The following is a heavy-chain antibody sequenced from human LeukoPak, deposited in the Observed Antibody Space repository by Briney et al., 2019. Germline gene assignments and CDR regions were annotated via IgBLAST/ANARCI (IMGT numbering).Heavy chain of an antibody. CDR2: ISSTSTYI. J-gene: IGHJ4*02. Sequence: GSLRLSCAASGFTFNDYSMNWVRQAPGKGLDWVSSISSTSTYILYADSVKGRFTISRDNARNSLYLQMNSLRAEDTAVYYCARFETVAAKPLEYWGQGTLVTVSS. D-gene: IGHD6-19*01. V-gene: IGHV3-21*01. CDR1: GFTFNDYS. CDR3: ARFETVAAKPLEY.